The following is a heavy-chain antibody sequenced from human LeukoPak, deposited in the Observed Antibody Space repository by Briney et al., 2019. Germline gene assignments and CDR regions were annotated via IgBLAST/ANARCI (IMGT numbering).Heavy chain of an antibody. CDR1: GFTFSSYA. V-gene: IGHV3-64*01. D-gene: IGHD3-10*01. J-gene: IGHJ6*02. CDR3: AKSGGSGSSRNYGMDV. Sequence: GGSLRLSCAASGFTFSSYAMHWVRQAPGKGLEYVSAISSNGGSTYYANSVKGRFTISRDNSKNTLYLQMGSLRAEDMAVYYCAKSGGSGSSRNYGMDVWGQGTTVTVSS. CDR2: ISSNGGST.